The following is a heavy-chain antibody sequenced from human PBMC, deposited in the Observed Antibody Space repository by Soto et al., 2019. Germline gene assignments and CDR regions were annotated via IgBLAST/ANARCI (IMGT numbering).Heavy chain of an antibody. CDR3: ARGGSSDWQVAFDF. V-gene: IGHV4-34*01. CDR2: VNHNGRN. J-gene: IGHJ3*01. Sequence: PSETLSLTCDVYGGSFTGYFWNWIRQSPGKGLEWIGKVNHNGRNNYNPSLKSRVTISLDMSKNQISLKLTSVTAADTAVYYCARGGSSDWQVAFDFWGQVPMVTVSS. D-gene: IGHD6-19*01. CDR1: GGSFTGYF.